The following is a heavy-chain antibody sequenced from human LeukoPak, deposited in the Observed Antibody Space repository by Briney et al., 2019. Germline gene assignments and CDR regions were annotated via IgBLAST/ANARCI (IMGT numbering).Heavy chain of an antibody. J-gene: IGHJ6*02. CDR3: ARDFYSSSYYYYGMDV. V-gene: IGHV3-7*01. Sequence: GGSLRLSCAASGFTFSSYWMSWVRQAPGKGLEWVANIKQDGSEKYYVDSVKGRFTISRDNAKNSLYLQMNSLRAEDTAVYYCARDFYSSSYYYYGMDVWGQGTTVTVSS. D-gene: IGHD6-6*01. CDR2: IKQDGSEK. CDR1: GFTFSSYW.